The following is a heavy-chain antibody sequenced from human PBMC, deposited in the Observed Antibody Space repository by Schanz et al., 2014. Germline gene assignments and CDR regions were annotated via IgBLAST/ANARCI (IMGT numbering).Heavy chain of an antibody. V-gene: IGHV3-30*18. CDR3: AKTPREYCNYDNCPNWFDS. D-gene: IGHD2-15*01. CDR2: ISYDGSKK. J-gene: IGHJ5*01. CDR1: GFTFSSYS. Sequence: VHLLESGGGLVQPGGSLRLSCAASGFTFSSYSMNWVRQAPGKGLEWVGVISYDGSKKSYADSVKGRFTISRDNSKNTLYLQMNSLRVEDTAVYYCAKTPREYCNYDNCPNWFDSWGQGTLVTASS.